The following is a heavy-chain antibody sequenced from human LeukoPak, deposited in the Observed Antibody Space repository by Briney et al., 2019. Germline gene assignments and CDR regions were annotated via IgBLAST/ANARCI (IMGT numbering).Heavy chain of an antibody. Sequence: GGSLRLSCAASGFTFSNAWMSWVRQAPGKGLEWVGRIKSKTDGGATDYAAPVKGRFTISRDDSKNTLYLEMNSLKIEDTAVYYCTTVTMVRDYDYWGQGTLVTVSS. J-gene: IGHJ4*02. V-gene: IGHV3-15*01. CDR1: GFTFSNAW. D-gene: IGHD3-10*01. CDR3: TTVTMVRDYDY. CDR2: IKSKTDGGAT.